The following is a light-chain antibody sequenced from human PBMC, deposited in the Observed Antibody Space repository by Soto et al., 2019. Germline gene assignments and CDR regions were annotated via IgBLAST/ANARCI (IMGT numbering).Light chain of an antibody. CDR1: SSNIGAGYD. J-gene: IGLJ1*01. CDR3: QSYDSSLSAFYV. V-gene: IGLV1-40*01. CDR2: GNS. Sequence: QSVLPQPPSVSGAPGQRVTISCTGSSSNIGAGYDVHWCQQLPGTAPKLLIYGNSNRPSGVPDRFSGSKSGTSASLAITGLQAEDEADYYCQSYDSSLSAFYVFGTGTKVTVL.